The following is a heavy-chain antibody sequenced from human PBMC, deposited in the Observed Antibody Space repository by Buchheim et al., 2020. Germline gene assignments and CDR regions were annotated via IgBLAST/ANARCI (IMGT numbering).Heavy chain of an antibody. V-gene: IGHV3-33*01. Sequence: QVQLVESGGGVVQPGRSLRLSCAASGFTFSGYGMHWVRQAPGKGLEWVAVIWYDGSNKYYADSVKGRFTISRDNSKNTLYLQMNSLRAEDTAVYYCARDSAGVAVAGFDYWGQGTL. CDR2: IWYDGSNK. CDR1: GFTFSGYG. J-gene: IGHJ4*02. D-gene: IGHD6-19*01. CDR3: ARDSAGVAVAGFDY.